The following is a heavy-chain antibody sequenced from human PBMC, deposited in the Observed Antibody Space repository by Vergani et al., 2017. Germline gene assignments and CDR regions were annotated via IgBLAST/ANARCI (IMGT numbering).Heavy chain of an antibody. Sequence: EVQLVESGGGLVQPGRSLRLSCAASGFTFDDYAMHWVRQAPGKGLEWVSGISWNSGSIGYAESVKGRFTISRDDSKNTVYLQINSLRAEDTAFYYCADLYGDDGFSPFWGQGTLVTVSS. CDR1: GFTFDDYA. CDR3: ADLYGDDGFSPF. D-gene: IGHD2-21*01. J-gene: IGHJ4*02. V-gene: IGHV3-9*01. CDR2: ISWNSGSI.